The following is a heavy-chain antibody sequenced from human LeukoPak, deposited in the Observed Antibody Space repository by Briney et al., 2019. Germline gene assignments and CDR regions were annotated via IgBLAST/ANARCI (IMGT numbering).Heavy chain of an antibody. CDR1: GYSISSGYY. D-gene: IGHD6-6*01. J-gene: IGHJ4*02. Sequence: SETLSLTCTASGYSISSGYYWGWIRQPPGKGLEWIGSIYHSGSTYYNPSLKSRVTISVDTSKNQFSLKLSSVTAADTAVYYCAREPSSSSLSKVAPLFDYWGQGTLVTVSS. V-gene: IGHV4-38-2*02. CDR3: AREPSSSSLSKVAPLFDY. CDR2: IYHSGST.